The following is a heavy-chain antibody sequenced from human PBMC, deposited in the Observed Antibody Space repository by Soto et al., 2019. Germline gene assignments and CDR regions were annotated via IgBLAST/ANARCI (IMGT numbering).Heavy chain of an antibody. Sequence: EVQLVESGGGLVKPGGSLRLSCVGSGFTFSNACMTWVRQAPGKGLEWVGRIKSRIDGETREYAAPVKDRFTISRDDSKNTVYLQVTGLKTEDTAIYYCTADVPTQGVGEFDYWGQGTLIAVSS. CDR2: IKSRIDGETR. D-gene: IGHD3-10*01. CDR1: GFTFSNAC. J-gene: IGHJ4*02. CDR3: TADVPTQGVGEFDY. V-gene: IGHV3-15*01.